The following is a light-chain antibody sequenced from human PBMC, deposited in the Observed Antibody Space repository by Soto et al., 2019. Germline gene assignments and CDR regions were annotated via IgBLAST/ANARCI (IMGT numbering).Light chain of an antibody. V-gene: IGLV3-1*01. CDR3: QAWDSSTGVV. Sequence: SYELTQPPSVSVSPGQTASITCSGDKLGDKYACWYQQKPGQSPVLVIYQDSKRTSGIPERFSGSNSGNTATLTISGTQARDEADYYCQAWDSSTGVVFGGGTKVTVL. J-gene: IGLJ2*01. CDR1: KLGDKY. CDR2: QDS.